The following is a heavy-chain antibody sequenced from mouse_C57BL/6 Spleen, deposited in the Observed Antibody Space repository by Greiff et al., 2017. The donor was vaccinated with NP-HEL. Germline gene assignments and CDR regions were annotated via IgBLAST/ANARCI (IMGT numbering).Heavy chain of an antibody. V-gene: IGHV5-12*01. Sequence: VKLVESGGGLVQPGGSLKLSCAASGFTFSDYYMYWVRQTPEKRLEWVAYISNGGGSTYYPDTVKGRFTISRDNAKNTLYLQMSRLKSEDTAMYYCARGDYGSSWGYAMDYWGQGTSVTVSS. CDR1: GFTFSDYY. J-gene: IGHJ4*01. CDR3: ARGDYGSSWGYAMDY. D-gene: IGHD1-1*01. CDR2: ISNGGGST.